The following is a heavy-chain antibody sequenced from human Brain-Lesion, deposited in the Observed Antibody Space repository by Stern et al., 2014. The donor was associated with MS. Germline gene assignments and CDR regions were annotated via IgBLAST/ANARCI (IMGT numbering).Heavy chain of an antibody. CDR2: SDHSGST. Sequence: VQLVESGPGLVKPSGTLSLTCAVSGGSISSSNWWSWVRQSPGKGLEWIGESDHSGSTIYNPSLKSRVPVSVDKSQNRLSLNPRSVTAADTAVYFCARFPASRPHVFDSWGQGTLVTVSS. D-gene: IGHD6-13*01. CDR3: ARFPASRPHVFDS. V-gene: IGHV4-4*02. J-gene: IGHJ4*02. CDR1: GGSISSSNW.